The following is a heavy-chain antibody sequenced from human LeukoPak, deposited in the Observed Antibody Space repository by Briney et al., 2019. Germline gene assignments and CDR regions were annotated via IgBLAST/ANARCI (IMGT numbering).Heavy chain of an antibody. D-gene: IGHD5-24*01. CDR1: GFIFSTYA. Sequence: GGSLRLFCAASGFIFSTYAMSWVRQAPGKGLEWVSAISGSGGSTYYADSVKGRFTISRDNSKNTLYLQMNSLRAEDTAVYYCAKRDGDYFDYWGQGTLVTVSS. CDR3: AKRDGDYFDY. J-gene: IGHJ4*02. V-gene: IGHV3-23*01. CDR2: ISGSGGST.